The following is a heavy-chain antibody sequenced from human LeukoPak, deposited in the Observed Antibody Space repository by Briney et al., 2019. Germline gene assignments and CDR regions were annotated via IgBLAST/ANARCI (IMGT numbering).Heavy chain of an antibody. CDR1: GYTFTSYD. Sequence: GASVKVSCKASGYTFTSYDINWVRQATGQGLEWMGWMNPNSGNTGYAQKFQGRVTMTRNTSISTAYMELSSLRSEDTAVYYCARGQFSRSLWFGELLYYFDYWGQGTLVTVSS. CDR2: MNPNSGNT. J-gene: IGHJ4*02. V-gene: IGHV1-8*01. D-gene: IGHD3-10*01. CDR3: ARGQFSRSLWFGELLYYFDY.